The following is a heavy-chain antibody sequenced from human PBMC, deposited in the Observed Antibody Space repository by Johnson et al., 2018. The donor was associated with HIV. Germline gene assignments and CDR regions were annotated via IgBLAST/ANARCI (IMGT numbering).Heavy chain of an antibody. Sequence: VQLVESGGGVVRPGGSLRLSCAASGFTFDANAMTWVRQVPGQGLAWVSTTNLSVGSITYADSGKGRFTLSTDYDKNSLYVQMNSLRAEDTALYYCAKEYYDYVWGSYQKSDAFDIWGQGTMVTVSS. D-gene: IGHD3-16*01. CDR2: TNLSVGSI. CDR3: AKEYYDYVWGSYQKSDAFDI. V-gene: IGHV3-20*04. CDR1: GFTFDANA. J-gene: IGHJ3*02.